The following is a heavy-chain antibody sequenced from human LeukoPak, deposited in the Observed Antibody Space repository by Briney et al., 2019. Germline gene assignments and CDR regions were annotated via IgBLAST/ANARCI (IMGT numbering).Heavy chain of an antibody. J-gene: IGHJ4*02. CDR2: IKRKTDGGTT. CDR3: TETLGY. CDR1: GLTLSNAW. Sequence: GGSLILSCAASGLTLSNAWMTWVRQAPGKGLEWVGRIKRKTDGGTTDYAAPVKGRFTISRDDSKNTLYLQMDSLKTEDTAVYYCTETLGYWGQGTLVTVSS. D-gene: IGHD6-13*01. V-gene: IGHV3-15*01.